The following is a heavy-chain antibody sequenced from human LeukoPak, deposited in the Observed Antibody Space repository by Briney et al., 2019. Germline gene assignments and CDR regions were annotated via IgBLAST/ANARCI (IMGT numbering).Heavy chain of an antibody. CDR3: ARFTETWIQKPRGSEFDP. J-gene: IGHJ5*02. CDR1: GYTFTSYG. V-gene: IGHV1-18*01. D-gene: IGHD5-18*01. Sequence: GASVKVSCKASGYTFTSYGISWVRQAPGQGLEWMGWISAYNGNTNYAQKLQGRVTMTTDTSTSTAYMELRSLRSDDTAVYYCARFTETWIQKPRGSEFDPWGQGTLVTVSS. CDR2: ISAYNGNT.